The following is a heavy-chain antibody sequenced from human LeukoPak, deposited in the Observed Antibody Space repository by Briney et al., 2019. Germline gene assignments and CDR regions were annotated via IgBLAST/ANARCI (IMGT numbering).Heavy chain of an antibody. D-gene: IGHD6-19*01. CDR1: GYTFTYYF. J-gene: IGHJ4*02. Sequence: ASVNVSCKASGYTFTYYFIHWVRQAPGRGLAGMGWIDPNSCGTNYAQNFQGRVTMARDTSISTGYMELSRLTSDDSAIYYCTRWRGYSSGWSGPFDDWGQGTLVTVSS. CDR3: TRWRGYSSGWSGPFDD. V-gene: IGHV1-2*02. CDR2: IDPNSCGT.